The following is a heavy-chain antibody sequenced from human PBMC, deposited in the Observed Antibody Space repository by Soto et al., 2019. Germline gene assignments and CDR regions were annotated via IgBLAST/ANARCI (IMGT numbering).Heavy chain of an antibody. Sequence: PGESLKIACAASGFRFRDYAMTWVRQAPGKGLEWVSGISATTGGTYYTDSVKGRFTLSRDNSKSTLYLQMNNLRVDDTAVYYCAILGYCGVDTCYSGASWFAPWGHGNLVTVSS. CDR2: ISATTGGT. J-gene: IGHJ5*02. CDR3: AILGYCGVDTCYSGASWFAP. D-gene: IGHD2-15*01. V-gene: IGHV3-23*01. CDR1: GFRFRDYA.